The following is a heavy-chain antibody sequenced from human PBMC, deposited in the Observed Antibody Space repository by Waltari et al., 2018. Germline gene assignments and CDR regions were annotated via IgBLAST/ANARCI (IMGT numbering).Heavy chain of an antibody. J-gene: IGHJ6*02. CDR2: INSDGSST. D-gene: IGHD2-21*01. CDR3: ARVPILWWTVGGMDV. Sequence: EVQLVQSGAEVKKPGESLKISCKGSGFTFSSYWMHWVRQAPGKGLVWVSRINSDGSSTSYADSVKGRFTISRDNAKNTLYLQMNSLRAEDTAVYYCARVPILWWTVGGMDVWGQGTTVTVSS. V-gene: IGHV3-74*02. CDR1: GFTFSSYW.